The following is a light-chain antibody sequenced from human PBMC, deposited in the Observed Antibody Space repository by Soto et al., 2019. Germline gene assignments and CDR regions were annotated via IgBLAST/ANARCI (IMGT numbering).Light chain of an antibody. CDR3: QKYNSVWT. Sequence: IQMTQSPSSLSASVGDRVTITCRASRYIRTALSWYQHRPGQAPKVLICVASSLQSGVPSRFSGSGYGTDFTLTISSLQPEDVATYYCQKYNSVWTFGQGTKVDIK. V-gene: IGKV1-6*01. CDR2: VAS. J-gene: IGKJ1*01. CDR1: RYIRTA.